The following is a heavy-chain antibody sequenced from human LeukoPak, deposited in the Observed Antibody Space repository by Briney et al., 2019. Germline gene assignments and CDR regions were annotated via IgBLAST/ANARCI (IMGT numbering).Heavy chain of an antibody. CDR3: ARHGVPAAPGNWFDP. J-gene: IGHJ5*02. D-gene: IGHD2-2*01. V-gene: IGHV4-4*07. Sequence: SETLSLTCTVSGGSISSYYWSWIRQPAGKGLEWIGRIYTSGSTNYNPSLKSRVTISVDASKNQFSLKLSSVTAADTAVYYCARHGVPAAPGNWFDPWGQGTLVTVSS. CDR1: GGSISSYY. CDR2: IYTSGST.